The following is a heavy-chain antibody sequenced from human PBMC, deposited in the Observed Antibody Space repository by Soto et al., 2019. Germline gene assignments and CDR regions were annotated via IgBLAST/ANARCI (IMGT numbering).Heavy chain of an antibody. CDR3: ARPHSSGWFTYDY. J-gene: IGHJ4*02. CDR1: GYSITTGSY. V-gene: IGHV4-38-2*01. Sequence: SETLSLTCAVSGYSITTGSYLGWIRQPPGKGLEWIGSISQSGSSYYNPSLKSRLTILIDTSKNQFSLKLSSVTAADTAVYYCARPHSSGWFTYDYWGQGALVTVSS. CDR2: ISQSGSS. D-gene: IGHD6-19*01.